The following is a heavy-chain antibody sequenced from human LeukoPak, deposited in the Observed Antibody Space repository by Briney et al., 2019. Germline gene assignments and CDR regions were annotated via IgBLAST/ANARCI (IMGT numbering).Heavy chain of an antibody. CDR3: ARDFLHLGG. CDR1: GFTFSSNW. Sequence: GGSLRLSCAASGFTFSSNWMSWVRQAPGKGLEWVANIKQDGSQTYYVDSVKGRFTISRDNAKNTLYLQMNNLRAEDTAVYYCARDFLHLGGWGQGTMVTVSS. CDR2: IKQDGSQT. D-gene: IGHD3-16*01. V-gene: IGHV3-7*01. J-gene: IGHJ3*01.